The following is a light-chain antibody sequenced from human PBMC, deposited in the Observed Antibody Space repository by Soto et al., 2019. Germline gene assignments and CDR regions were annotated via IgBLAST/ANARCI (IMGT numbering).Light chain of an antibody. Sequence: EILFTQSPGTLSMSAGERAVLSCRTSQSVPNTYVAWYQQQPGQAPRILISDTSNRDTGIPDRFIGSGSGTDCTLTISRLEPEDFEVFYGQQYGNLEIIFGQGTRLE. CDR2: DTS. CDR1: QSVPNTY. J-gene: IGKJ5*01. CDR3: QQYGNLEII. V-gene: IGKV3-20*01.